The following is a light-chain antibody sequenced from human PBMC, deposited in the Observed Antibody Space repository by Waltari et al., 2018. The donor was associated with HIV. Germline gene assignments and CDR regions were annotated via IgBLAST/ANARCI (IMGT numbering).Light chain of an antibody. CDR3: SSYGGGNTVL. J-gene: IGLJ3*02. CDR2: DVT. V-gene: IGLV2-8*01. CDR1: SSDVGSFKY. Sequence: QSALTQPPSASGSPGQSVTISCTRTSSDVGSFKYVSWYQQHPGKAPKLMIYDVTKWPSGVPDRFSGSKSGNTASLTVSGLQAEDEAVYYCSSYGGGNTVLFGGGTRLTVL.